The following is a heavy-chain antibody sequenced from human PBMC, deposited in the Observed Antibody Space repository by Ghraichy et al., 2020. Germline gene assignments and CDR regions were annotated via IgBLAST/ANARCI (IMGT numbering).Heavy chain of an antibody. CDR3: ARGDYIWGSYRYTPSRYYGMDV. Sequence: LNISCAVYGGSFSGYYWSRIRQPPGKGLEWIGEINHSGSTNYNPSLQSRVTISVDTSKNQLSLKLSSVTAADTAVYYCARGDYIWGSYRYTPSRYYGMDVWGQGTTVTVSS. CDR1: GGSFSGYY. CDR2: INHSGST. J-gene: IGHJ6*02. V-gene: IGHV4-34*01. D-gene: IGHD3-16*02.